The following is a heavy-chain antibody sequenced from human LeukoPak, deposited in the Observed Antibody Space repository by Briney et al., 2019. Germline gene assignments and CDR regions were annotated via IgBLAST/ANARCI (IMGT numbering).Heavy chain of an antibody. V-gene: IGHV4-59*08. D-gene: IGHD6-13*01. CDR1: GGSITSYY. CDR2: IYYSGST. J-gene: IGHJ3*02. Sequence: SETLSLTCTVSGGSITSYYWNWIRQPPGKGLEWIGYIYYSGSTNSNPSLKSRVTISVDTSKRQFSLKLSSVTAADTAVYYCARHLVQRDPPGHDAFDMWGQGTMVTV. CDR3: ARHLVQRDPPGHDAFDM.